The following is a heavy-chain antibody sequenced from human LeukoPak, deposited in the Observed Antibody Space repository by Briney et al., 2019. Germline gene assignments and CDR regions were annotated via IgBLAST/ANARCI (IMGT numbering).Heavy chain of an antibody. CDR3: AKDFSGSWQFDP. V-gene: IGHV3-23*01. Sequence: GGSLRLSCAASGYTFSSYSMDWVRQAPGKGLEWVSSITESGAYTYYADSVKGRFTISRDNSKNTLYLQMNSLRVEDTAVFYCAKDFSGSWQFDPWGQGTLATVSS. J-gene: IGHJ5*02. CDR2: ITESGAYT. CDR1: GYTFSSYS. D-gene: IGHD6-13*01.